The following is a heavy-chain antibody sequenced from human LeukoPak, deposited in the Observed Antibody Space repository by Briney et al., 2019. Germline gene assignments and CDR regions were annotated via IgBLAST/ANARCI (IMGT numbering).Heavy chain of an antibody. J-gene: IGHJ4*02. Sequence: GRSLTLSCAASGFTFGDHTSNWVRQAPGKGLEWVGFVRTNSYGGTTDYAASVKGRFTILRDESKSIAYLHMHSLKTDDTAVYYCSRGSTYLNYFHFWGLGTLVTVSS. D-gene: IGHD1-26*01. CDR3: SRGSTYLNYFHF. CDR1: GFTFGDHT. V-gene: IGHV3-49*04. CDR2: VRTNSYGGTT.